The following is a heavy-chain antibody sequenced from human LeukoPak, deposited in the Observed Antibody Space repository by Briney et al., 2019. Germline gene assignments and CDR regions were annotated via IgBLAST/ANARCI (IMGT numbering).Heavy chain of an antibody. CDR1: GGSISSSSYY. CDR2: INHSGST. J-gene: IGHJ4*02. CDR3: ARVGLELQQGGFDY. Sequence: SETLSLTCTVSGGSISSSSYYWGWIRQPPGKGLEWIGEINHSGSTNYNPSLKSRVTISVDTSKNQFSLKLSSVTAADTAVYYCARVGLELQQGGFDYWGQGTLVTVSS. D-gene: IGHD1-26*01. V-gene: IGHV4-39*07.